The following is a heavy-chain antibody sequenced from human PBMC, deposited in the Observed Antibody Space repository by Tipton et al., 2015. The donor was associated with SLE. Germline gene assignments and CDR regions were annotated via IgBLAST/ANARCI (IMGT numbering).Heavy chain of an antibody. CDR3: ARVCQWLDGGFDY. CDR1: GYTFTTYY. V-gene: IGHV1-46*01. CDR2: INPRGGTT. J-gene: IGHJ4*02. D-gene: IGHD6-19*01. Sequence: QSGAEVKKPGASVKVSCKASGYTFTTYYIHWVRQAPGQGLVWMGVINPRGGTTSYAQKFQGSVTMTRDTSTGTVYMELSSLSSEDTAVYYCARVCQWLDGGFDYWGQGTLVTVSS.